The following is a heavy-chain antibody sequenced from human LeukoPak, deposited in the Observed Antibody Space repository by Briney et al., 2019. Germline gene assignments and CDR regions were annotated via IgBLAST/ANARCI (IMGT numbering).Heavy chain of an antibody. Sequence: GGSLRLSCAASGFTFSRNWMHWVRQAPGKGLVWVSRINSEGSITNYADSVKGRFTISRDNAKNTLYLQMSSLRAEDTAVYYCAKIDAYWGQGTLVTVSS. CDR1: GFTFSRNW. CDR2: INSEGSIT. J-gene: IGHJ4*02. V-gene: IGHV3-74*01. CDR3: AKIDAY.